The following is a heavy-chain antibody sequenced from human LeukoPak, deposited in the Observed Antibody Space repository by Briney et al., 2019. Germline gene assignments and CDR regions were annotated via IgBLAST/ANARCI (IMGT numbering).Heavy chain of an antibody. CDR1: EFTFTTYA. V-gene: IGHV3-23*01. J-gene: IGHJ4*02. D-gene: IGHD6-19*01. CDR2: ISGSGGST. CDR3: AKDGNPGYSSG. Sequence: GGSLRLSCAASEFTFTTYAMSWVRQAAGKGLEWVSAISGSGGSTYYADSVKGRFTISRDNSKNTLYLQMNSLRAEDTAVYYCAKDGNPGYSSGWGQGTLVTVSS.